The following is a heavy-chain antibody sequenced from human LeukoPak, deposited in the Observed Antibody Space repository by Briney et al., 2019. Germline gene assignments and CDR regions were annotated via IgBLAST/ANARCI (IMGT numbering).Heavy chain of an antibody. Sequence: GGSLRLSCAASGFTFDDYAMHWVRQAPGKGLEWVSLISWDGGSTYYADSVKGRFTISRDNSKNSLYLQMNSLRAEDTALYYCATADYGDYVIDYWGQGTLVTVSS. CDR3: ATADYGDYVIDY. V-gene: IGHV3-43D*03. CDR1: GFTFDDYA. D-gene: IGHD4-17*01. J-gene: IGHJ4*02. CDR2: ISWDGGST.